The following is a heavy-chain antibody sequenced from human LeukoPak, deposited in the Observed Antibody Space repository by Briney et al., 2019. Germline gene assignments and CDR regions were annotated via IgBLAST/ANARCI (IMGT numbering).Heavy chain of an antibody. Sequence: SETLSLTCTVSGGSISSGSYYWSWIRQPAGKGLEWIGRIYTSGSTNYNPSLKSRVTISVDTSKNQFSLKLSSVTAADTAVYYCASQSVYCSSTSCSIDYWGQGTLVTVSS. CDR3: ASQSVYCSSTSCSIDY. D-gene: IGHD2-2*01. V-gene: IGHV4-61*02. CDR2: IYTSGST. J-gene: IGHJ4*02. CDR1: GGSISSGSYY.